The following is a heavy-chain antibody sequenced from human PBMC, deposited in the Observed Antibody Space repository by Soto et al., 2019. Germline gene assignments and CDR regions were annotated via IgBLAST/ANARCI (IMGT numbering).Heavy chain of an antibody. J-gene: IGHJ4*02. Sequence: GESLKISCNGSGYSFAGYWITWVRQKPGKGLEWMGRNDPRDSQTYYSPSFRGHVTISLTKSITTVFLQWSSLRASDTAMYYCARQIYDSDTGPNFQYYFDSWGQGTPVTVSS. CDR2: NDPRDSQT. V-gene: IGHV5-10-1*01. CDR3: ARQIYDSDTGPNFQYYFDS. CDR1: GYSFAGYW. D-gene: IGHD3-22*01.